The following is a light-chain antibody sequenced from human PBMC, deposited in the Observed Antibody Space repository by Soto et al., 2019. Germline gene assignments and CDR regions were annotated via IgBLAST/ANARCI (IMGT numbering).Light chain of an antibody. V-gene: IGKV1-5*01. CDR1: QSISSW. CDR2: DAS. CDR3: QQYNSYSPRRK. J-gene: IGKJ1*01. Sequence: DIQMTQSPSTLSASVGDRVTITCRASQSISSWLAWYQQKPGKAPKLLIYDASSLESGVPSRFSGSGSGTEFTLTISSLQPDDSETYYCQQYNSYSPRRKFGQGTKV.